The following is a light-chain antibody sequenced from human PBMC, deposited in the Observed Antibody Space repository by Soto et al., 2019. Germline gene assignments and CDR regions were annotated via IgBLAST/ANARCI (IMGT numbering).Light chain of an antibody. CDR1: QSPSRF. CDR3: QQSHSGIT. J-gene: IGKJ5*01. Sequence: DIQMTQSPSSLSASVGDRVTITCRASQSPSRFLNWYQQKSGKAPKLLIYAASSLETGVPSRFSGGGSGTDFTLTISSLQPEDFATYYCQQSHSGITFGQGTRLEIK. V-gene: IGKV1-39*01. CDR2: AAS.